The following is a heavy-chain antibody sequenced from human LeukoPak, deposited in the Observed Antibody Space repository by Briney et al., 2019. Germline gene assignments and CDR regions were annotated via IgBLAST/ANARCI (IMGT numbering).Heavy chain of an antibody. CDR3: ARDQLGAVLYFDY. Sequence: GGSLRLSCAASGFTFSSHGMNWVRQAPGKGLEWVSAITGSGGSTYYADSVKGRFTISRDNSKNTLYLQINSLRVEDTAVYYFARDQLGAVLYFDYWGQGTLVTVSS. CDR2: ITGSGGST. J-gene: IGHJ4*02. D-gene: IGHD1-1*01. CDR1: GFTFSSHG. V-gene: IGHV3-23*01.